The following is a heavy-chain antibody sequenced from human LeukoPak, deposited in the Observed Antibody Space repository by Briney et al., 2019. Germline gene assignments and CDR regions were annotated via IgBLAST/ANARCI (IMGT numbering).Heavy chain of an antibody. Sequence: GGSLRLSCAASGFTFSSYSMNWVRQAPGKGLEWVSSISSSSSYIYYADSVKGRFTIFRDNAKNSLYLQMNSLRAEDTAVYYCARVVVPAAPYFDYGGQGSLVTVSS. V-gene: IGHV3-21*01. CDR3: ARVVVPAAPYFDY. D-gene: IGHD2-2*01. J-gene: IGHJ4*02. CDR1: GFTFSSYS. CDR2: ISSSSSYI.